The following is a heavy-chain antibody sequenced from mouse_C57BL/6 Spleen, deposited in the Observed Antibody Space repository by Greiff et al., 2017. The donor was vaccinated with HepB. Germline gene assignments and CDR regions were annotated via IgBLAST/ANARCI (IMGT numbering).Heavy chain of an antibody. CDR3: ARETSNYYAMDY. Sequence: QVQLQQSGAELVRPGASVKLSCKASGYTFTDYYINWVKQRPGQGLEWIARIYPGSGNTYYNEKFKGKATLTAEKSSSTAYMQLSSLTSEDSAVYFCARETSNYYAMDYWGQGTSVTVSS. D-gene: IGHD2-10*02. CDR2: IYPGSGNT. CDR1: GYTFTDYY. V-gene: IGHV1-76*01. J-gene: IGHJ4*01.